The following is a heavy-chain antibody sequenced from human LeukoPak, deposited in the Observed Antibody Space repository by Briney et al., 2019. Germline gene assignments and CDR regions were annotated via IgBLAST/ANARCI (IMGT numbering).Heavy chain of an antibody. CDR2: MNPNSGNT. CDR3: ARVLTMVRGVKRRNWFDP. V-gene: IGHV1-8*01. CDR1: GYTFTSYD. D-gene: IGHD3-10*01. Sequence: ASVKVSCEASGYTFTSYDINWVRQATGQGLEWMGWMNPNSGNTGYAQKFQGRVTMTRNTSISTAYMELSSLRSEDTAVYYCARVLTMVRGVKRRNWFDPWGQGTLVTVSS. J-gene: IGHJ5*02.